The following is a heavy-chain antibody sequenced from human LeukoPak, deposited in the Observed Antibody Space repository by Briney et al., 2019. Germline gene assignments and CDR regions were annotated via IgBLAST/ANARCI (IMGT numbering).Heavy chain of an antibody. CDR3: ARLGVVPAPNFGY. CDR1: GYTFTGYY. D-gene: IGHD2-2*01. CDR2: INPNSGGT. J-gene: IGHJ4*02. Sequence: ASVKVSCKASGYTFTGYYMHCVRQAPGQGLECMGWINPNSGGTNYSQKSQGRVTMTRDTSISTAYMELSRLRSDDTAVYYCARLGVVPAPNFGYWGQGTLVTVSS. V-gene: IGHV1-2*02.